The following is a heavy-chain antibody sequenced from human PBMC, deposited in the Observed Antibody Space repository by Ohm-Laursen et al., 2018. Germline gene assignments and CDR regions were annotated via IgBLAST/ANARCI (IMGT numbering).Heavy chain of an antibody. J-gene: IGHJ4*02. CDR1: SYPFIGYY. D-gene: IGHD1-26*01. V-gene: IGHV1-2*02. Sequence: SVKVSCKASSYPFIGYYIHWVRQAPGQGLECMGWINPDSGGTNSARKFQGRVTMTRDTSISTAYMELTRLRSADTAVYYCAWSGSIRADARIYFDYWGQGTLVTVSS. CDR3: AWSGSIRADARIYFDY. CDR2: INPDSGGT.